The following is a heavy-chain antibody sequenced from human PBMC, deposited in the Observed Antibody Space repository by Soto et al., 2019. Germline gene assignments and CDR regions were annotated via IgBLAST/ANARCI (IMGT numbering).Heavy chain of an antibody. CDR1: RFSFSSYT. CDR2: ISYDGSNE. Sequence: QMQLVGSGGGVVQPGRSLRLYYTASRFSFSSYTMHWVRQAPGKGLEWVALISYDGSNEYYADSVKGRFTISRDNSQNKLYLQMNSLRLEDTALYYCARGRRMTTVTIIDYWGQGTLVTVSS. CDR3: ARGRRMTTVTIIDY. D-gene: IGHD4-17*01. J-gene: IGHJ4*02. V-gene: IGHV3-30-3*01.